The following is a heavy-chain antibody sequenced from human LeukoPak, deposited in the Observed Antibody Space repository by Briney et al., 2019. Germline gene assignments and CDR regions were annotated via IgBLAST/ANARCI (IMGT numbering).Heavy chain of an antibody. CDR2: ISYDGSNK. D-gene: IGHD5-12*01. CDR1: GFTFSSYA. Sequence: GGSLRLSCAASGFTFSSYAMHWVRQAPGKVLEWVAVISYDGSNKYYADSVKGRFTISRDNSKNTLYLQMNSLRAEDTAVYYCARVGTSGDYLDYWGQGTLVTVSS. V-gene: IGHV3-30*04. CDR3: ARVGTSGDYLDY. J-gene: IGHJ4*02.